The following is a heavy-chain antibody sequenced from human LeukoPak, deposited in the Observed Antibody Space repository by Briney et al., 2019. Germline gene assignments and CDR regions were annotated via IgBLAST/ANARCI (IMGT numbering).Heavy chain of an antibody. CDR1: GITLSSYA. D-gene: IGHD6-19*01. CDR3: AKHGSGRYFDY. CDR2: ISGSGGNT. Sequence: GGSLRLSCAASGITLSSYAMTWVRQAPGKGLEWVSAISGSGGNTYYADSVKGRFTISRDNSKNTLYLQMNSLRAEDTAVYYCAKHGSGRYFDYWGQGTLVTVSS. V-gene: IGHV3-23*01. J-gene: IGHJ4*02.